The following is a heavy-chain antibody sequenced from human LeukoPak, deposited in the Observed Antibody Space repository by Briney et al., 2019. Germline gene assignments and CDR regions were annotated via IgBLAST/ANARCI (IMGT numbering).Heavy chain of an antibody. CDR1: GFTFSTYW. CDR2: IKEDGSEK. V-gene: IGHV3-7*01. J-gene: IGHJ4*02. D-gene: IGHD3-22*01. CDR3: ARDSSGYQ. Sequence: PGGSLRLSCAASGFTFSTYWMSWVRQAPGKGLEWVAHIKEDGSEKYYGDSVKGRFTISRDNAKNSLYLQMNSLRAEDTAVYYCARDSSGYQWGQGTLVTVSS.